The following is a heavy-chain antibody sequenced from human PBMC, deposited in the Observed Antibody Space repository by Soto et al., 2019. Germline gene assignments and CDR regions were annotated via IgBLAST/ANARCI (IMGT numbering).Heavy chain of an antibody. J-gene: IGHJ6*02. CDR3: AGRLAARPPYYYYGMDV. CDR2: IIPIFGTA. CDR1: GGTFSSYA. Sequence: GASVKVSCKASGGTFSSYAISWVRQAPGQGLEWMGGIIPIFGTANYAQKFQGRVTITADESTSTAYMELSSLRSEDTAVYYCAGRLAARPPYYYYGMDVWGQGTTVTV. D-gene: IGHD6-6*01. V-gene: IGHV1-69*13.